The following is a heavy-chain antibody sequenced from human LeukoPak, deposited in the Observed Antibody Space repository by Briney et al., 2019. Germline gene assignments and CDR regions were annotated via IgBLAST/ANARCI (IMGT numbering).Heavy chain of an antibody. V-gene: IGHV1-18*01. CDR1: GYTFTSXG. CDR2: XSAYNGNT. J-gene: IGHJ4*02. CDR3: ARVSGLITMVL. D-gene: IGHD3-10*01. Sequence: ASVKVSCKXSGYTFTSXGXXXXXXXPGXGXEWMGWXSAYNGNTXXAQKLXGRVTXXXDXSTSTAYMELRSLRSDDTAVYYCARVSGLITMVLWGQGTLVTVSS.